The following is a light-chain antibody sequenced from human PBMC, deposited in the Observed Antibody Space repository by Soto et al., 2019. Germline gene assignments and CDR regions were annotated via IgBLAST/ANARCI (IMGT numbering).Light chain of an antibody. CDR2: DDS. V-gene: IGLV3-21*02. CDR1: NIGSTS. J-gene: IGLJ2*01. CDR3: QVWDSSSDHVV. Sequence: SYELPQPPSVSVAPRPTARITCGGNNIGSTSVHWDQQKPGQAPVLVVYDDSDRPSGIPERFSGSNSGNRATLTIRRVEAGDEADYYCQVWDSSSDHVVFGGGTKRTVL.